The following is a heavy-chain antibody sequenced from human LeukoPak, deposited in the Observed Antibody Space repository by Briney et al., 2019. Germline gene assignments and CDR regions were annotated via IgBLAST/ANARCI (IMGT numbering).Heavy chain of an antibody. V-gene: IGHV3-66*01. D-gene: IGHD5-18*01. Sequence: GGSLRLSCAASGFTFSSYSMNWVRQAPGKGLEWVSVIYSGGSTYYADSVKGRFTISRDNAKNSLYLQMNSLRAEDTAVYYCARALEHGDTATRAAFHIWGQGTMVTVSS. J-gene: IGHJ3*02. CDR2: IYSGGST. CDR1: GFTFSSYS. CDR3: ARALEHGDTATRAAFHI.